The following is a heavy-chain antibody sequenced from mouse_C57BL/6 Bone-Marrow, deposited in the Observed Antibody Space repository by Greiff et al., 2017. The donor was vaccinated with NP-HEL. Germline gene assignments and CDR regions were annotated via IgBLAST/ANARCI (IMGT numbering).Heavy chain of an antibody. Sequence: QVQLQQPGAELVKPGASVKLSYKASGYTFTSYWMHWVKQRPGQGLEWIGMIHPNSGSTNYNEKFKSKATLTVDKSSSTAYMQLSSLTSEDSAVYYCARGHYYGSSLWYFDVWGTGTTVTVSS. D-gene: IGHD1-1*01. V-gene: IGHV1-64*01. J-gene: IGHJ1*03. CDR1: GYTFTSYW. CDR2: IHPNSGST. CDR3: ARGHYYGSSLWYFDV.